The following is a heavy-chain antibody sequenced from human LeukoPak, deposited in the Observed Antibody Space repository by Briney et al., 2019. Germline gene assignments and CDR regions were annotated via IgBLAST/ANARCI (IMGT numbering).Heavy chain of an antibody. CDR3: GEDYAETIGVFDS. D-gene: IGHD1-1*01. J-gene: IGHJ3*02. Sequence: ASVKVSCKAIGGTFSNYAINWVRQAPGQGFEWMGVIVILASTSNNARKFQGRVTITADESTRTVYMEMSTLTSEDTAVYYWGEDYAETIGVFDSWGQGTTVTVSS. V-gene: IGHV1-69*13. CDR1: GGTFSNYA. CDR2: IVILASTS.